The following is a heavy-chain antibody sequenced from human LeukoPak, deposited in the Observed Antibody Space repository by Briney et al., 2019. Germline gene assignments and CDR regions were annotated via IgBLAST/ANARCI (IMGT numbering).Heavy chain of an antibody. Sequence: PSETLSLTCNVSGGSINSGNYEWGWIRQPPGKGLEWIGSIHYSGSSHYNPSLKSRVTISVDTSKNQFSLKLSSVTAADTAVYYCARQGVVTQFDYWGQGTLVTVSS. J-gene: IGHJ4*02. CDR2: IHYSGSS. D-gene: IGHD3-3*01. V-gene: IGHV4-39*01. CDR3: ARQGVVTQFDY. CDR1: GGSINSGNYE.